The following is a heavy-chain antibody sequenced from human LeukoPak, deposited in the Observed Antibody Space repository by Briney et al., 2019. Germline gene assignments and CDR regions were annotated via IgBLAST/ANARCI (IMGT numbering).Heavy chain of an antibody. Sequence: ASVKVSCKASGYTFTSYDINWVRQATGQGLEWMGWMNPNSGNTGYARKFQGRVTMTRNTSISTAYMELSSLRSEDTAVYYCARLWAGYCSSTSCYRDDYWGQGTLVTVSS. D-gene: IGHD2-2*01. V-gene: IGHV1-8*01. CDR2: MNPNSGNT. J-gene: IGHJ4*02. CDR3: ARLWAGYCSSTSCYRDDY. CDR1: GYTFTSYD.